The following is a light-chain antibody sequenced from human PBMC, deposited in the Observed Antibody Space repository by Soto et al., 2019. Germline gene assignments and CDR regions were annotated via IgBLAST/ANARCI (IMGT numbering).Light chain of an antibody. J-gene: IGKJ4*01. V-gene: IGKV3D-15*01. Sequence: EIVLTQSPGTLSFSPGERATLSCRASQSVNSRYLAWYQQKAGQAPRLLIYGASSRATGIPDRFSGSGSGTEFTLTISSLQSEDSAVYYCQQSNNWPLTFGGGTKVDIK. CDR2: GAS. CDR1: QSVNSRY. CDR3: QQSNNWPLT.